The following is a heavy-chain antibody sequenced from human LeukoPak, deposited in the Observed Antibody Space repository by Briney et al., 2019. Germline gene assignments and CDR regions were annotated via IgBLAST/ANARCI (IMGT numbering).Heavy chain of an antibody. J-gene: IGHJ3*02. Sequence: SETLSLTCTVSGGSISSYYWSWIRQPAGKGLEWIGRIYTSGSTNYNPSLKSRVTMSVDTSKNQFSLKLSSVTAADTAVYYCASVHSSGHGALGAFDIWGQGTMVTVSS. CDR2: IYTSGST. V-gene: IGHV4-4*07. CDR3: ASVHSSGHGALGAFDI. CDR1: GGSISSYY. D-gene: IGHD6-19*01.